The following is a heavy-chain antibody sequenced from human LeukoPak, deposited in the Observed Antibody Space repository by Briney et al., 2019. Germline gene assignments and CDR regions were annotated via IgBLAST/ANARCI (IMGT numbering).Heavy chain of an antibody. Sequence: PGGSLRLSCTASGFTFGDYVMSWVRQAPGKGLEWVGFIRSKAYGETIEYAASLKGRFTFSRDDTKSIVYLQMNSLKTEDPARYYCVRRTKYSYFDYWGQGTLVTVSS. D-gene: IGHD2-15*01. CDR3: VRRTKYSYFDY. V-gene: IGHV3-49*04. CDR1: GFTFGDYV. J-gene: IGHJ4*02. CDR2: IRSKAYGETI.